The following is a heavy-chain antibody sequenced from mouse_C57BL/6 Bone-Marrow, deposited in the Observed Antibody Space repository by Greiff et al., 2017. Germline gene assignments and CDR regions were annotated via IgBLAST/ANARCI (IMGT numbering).Heavy chain of an antibody. CDR2: INPSSGYT. V-gene: IGHV1-4*01. D-gene: IGHD2-1*01. CDR3: ARDYGNLRFAY. CDR1: GYTFTSYT. Sequence: QVQLQQSGAELARPGASVKMSCKASGYTFTSYTMHWVKQRPGQGLEWIGYINPSSGYTKYNQKFKDKATLTADKSSSTAYMQLSSLTSEDSAVYYCARDYGNLRFAYWGQGTLVTVSA. J-gene: IGHJ3*01.